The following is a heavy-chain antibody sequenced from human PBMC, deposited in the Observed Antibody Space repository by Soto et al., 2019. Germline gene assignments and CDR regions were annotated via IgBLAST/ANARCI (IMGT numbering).Heavy chain of an antibody. Sequence: GGSLRLSCAASGFTFSSYSMNWVRQAPGKGLEWVSYISSSSTIYYADSVKGRFTISRDNAKNSLYLQMNSLRAEDTAVYYCTPLSHWGQGTLVTVSS. V-gene: IGHV3-48*01. D-gene: IGHD3-9*01. CDR3: TPLSH. CDR1: GFTFSSYS. CDR2: ISSSSTI. J-gene: IGHJ4*02.